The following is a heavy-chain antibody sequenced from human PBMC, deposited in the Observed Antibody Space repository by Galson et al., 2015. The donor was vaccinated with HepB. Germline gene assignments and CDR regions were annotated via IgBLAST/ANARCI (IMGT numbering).Heavy chain of an antibody. D-gene: IGHD2-2*01. V-gene: IGHV3-33*01. CDR2: IWYDGSNK. CDR1: GFTFSSYG. CDR3: ARGYCSSTSCRRGAYYYYMDV. Sequence: SLRLSCAASGFTFSSYGMHWVRQAPGKGLEWVAVIWYDGSNKYYADSVKGRFTISRDNSKNTLYLQMNSLRAEDTAVYYCARGYCSSTSCRRGAYYYYMDVWGKGTTVTVSS. J-gene: IGHJ6*03.